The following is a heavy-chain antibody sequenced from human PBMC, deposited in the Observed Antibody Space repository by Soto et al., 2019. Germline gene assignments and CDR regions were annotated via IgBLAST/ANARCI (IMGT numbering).Heavy chain of an antibody. J-gene: IGHJ6*02. Sequence: ASVKVSCKASGDTFSSYAISWVRQAPGQGLEWMGGIIPIIGIANYAQKFQGRVTITADKSTSTAYMELSSLRSEDTAVYYCASHLAIFGVFISYYYYGIDVWGQGTTVTVSS. CDR2: IIPIIGIA. CDR3: ASHLAIFGVFISYYYYGIDV. D-gene: IGHD3-3*01. CDR1: GDTFSSYA. V-gene: IGHV1-69*10.